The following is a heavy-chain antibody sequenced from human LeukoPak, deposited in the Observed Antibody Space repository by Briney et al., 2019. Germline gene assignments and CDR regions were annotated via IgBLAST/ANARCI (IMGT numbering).Heavy chain of an antibody. Sequence: SETLSLTCSVSGGSTSRYYWSWIRQPPGKGLEWIGHIYYTGTTYYSPSLKSRVTISVDTSRNQFSLSLKSVTAADTAVYYCARVPDDGDYGGWRFGLWGRGTLVTVSS. CDR2: IYYTGTT. CDR3: ARVPDDGDYGGWRFGL. D-gene: IGHD4-17*01. CDR1: GGSTSRYY. V-gene: IGHV4-59*01. J-gene: IGHJ2*01.